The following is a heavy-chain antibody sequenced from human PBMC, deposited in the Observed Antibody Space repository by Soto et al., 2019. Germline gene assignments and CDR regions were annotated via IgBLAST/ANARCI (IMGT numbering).Heavy chain of an antibody. J-gene: IGHJ3*02. D-gene: IGHD3-3*01. CDR1: GYTFTSYG. CDR2: ISAYNGNT. V-gene: IGHV1-18*01. CDR3: ATTDYDFWSGYPDAFDI. Sequence: GASVKVSCKASGYTFTSYGISWVRQAPGQGLEWMGWISAYNGNTNYAQKLQGRVTMTTDTSTSTAYMELRSLRSDDTAVYYCATTDYDFWSGYPDAFDIWGQGTMVTVSS.